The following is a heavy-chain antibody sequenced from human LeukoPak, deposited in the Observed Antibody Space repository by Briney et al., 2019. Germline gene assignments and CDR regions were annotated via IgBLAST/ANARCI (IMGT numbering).Heavy chain of an antibody. CDR3: ANSGSYLGGNDAFDI. J-gene: IGHJ3*02. CDR1: GFTFSSYA. CDR2: ISGSGGST. V-gene: IGHV3-23*01. Sequence: GGSLRLSCAASGFTFSSYAISWVRQAPGKGLEWVSAISGSGGSTYYADSVRGRFTISRDNSKNTLYLQMNSLRAEDTAVYYCANSGSYLGGNDAFDIWGQGTMVTVSS. D-gene: IGHD1-26*01.